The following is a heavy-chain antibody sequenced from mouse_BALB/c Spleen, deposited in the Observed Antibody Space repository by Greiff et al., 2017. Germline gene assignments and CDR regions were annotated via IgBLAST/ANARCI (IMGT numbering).Heavy chain of an antibody. CDR3: ARTGTGGFAY. D-gene: IGHD4-1*01. CDR1: GYAFTNYL. V-gene: IGHV1-54*01. J-gene: IGHJ3*01. Sequence: QVQLQQSGAELVRPGTSVKVSCKASGYAFTNYLIEWVKQRPGQGLEWIGVINPGSGGTNYNEKFKGKATLTADKSSSTAYMQLSSLTSDDSAVYFCARTGTGGFAYWGQGTLVTVSA. CDR2: INPGSGGT.